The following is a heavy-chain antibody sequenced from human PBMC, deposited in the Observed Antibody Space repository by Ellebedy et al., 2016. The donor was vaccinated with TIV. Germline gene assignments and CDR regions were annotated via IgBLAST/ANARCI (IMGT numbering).Heavy chain of an antibody. CDR2: IKQDGSEK. CDR1: GFIFSGSW. Sequence: PGGSLRLSCAASGFIFSGSWMTWVRQAPGKGLEWVADIKQDGSEKNYVYSVKGRFTISRDNAENSLYLQMNSLRAEDTAVYYCARGRLGLDYWGQGTLVTVSS. J-gene: IGHJ4*02. CDR3: ARGRLGLDY. V-gene: IGHV3-7*01. D-gene: IGHD7-27*01.